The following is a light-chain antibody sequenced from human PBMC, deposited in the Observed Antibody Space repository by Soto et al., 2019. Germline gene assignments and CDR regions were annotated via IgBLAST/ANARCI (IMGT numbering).Light chain of an antibody. J-gene: IGKJ4*01. Sequence: TQSPSTVSVSVGETVTLSCRASERVAAQVAWYQQKPGQPPRVLTYASSTRTLGTPERFSGRGSGADYSLTIKRVEPEDFAVYHCQQYAESISFGGGTKV. V-gene: IGKV3D-15*01. CDR1: ERVAAQ. CDR2: ASS. CDR3: QQYAESIS.